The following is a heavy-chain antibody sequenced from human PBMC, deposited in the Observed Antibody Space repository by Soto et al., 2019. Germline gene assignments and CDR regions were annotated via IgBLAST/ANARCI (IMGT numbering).Heavy chain of an antibody. V-gene: IGHV3-23*01. CDR3: AKPRGVPAADFDY. CDR1: AFTFDNYA. Sequence: GGSLRLSCAASAFTFDNYAMTWVRQAPGKGLEWVSAISGSGGSTYYADSVKGRFTISRDNSKNTLYLQMNSLRAEDTAVYFCAKPRGVPAADFDYWGHGTLVTVSS. D-gene: IGHD2-2*01. CDR2: ISGSGGST. J-gene: IGHJ4*01.